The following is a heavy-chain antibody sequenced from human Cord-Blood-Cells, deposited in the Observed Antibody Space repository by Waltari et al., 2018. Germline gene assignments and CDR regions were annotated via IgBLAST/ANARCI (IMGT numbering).Heavy chain of an antibody. V-gene: IGHV4-39*01. J-gene: IGHJ4*02. D-gene: IGHD3-22*01. Sequence: QLQLQESGPGLVKPSETLSLTCTVSGGSISSSSYYWAWIRQPPGKGLEWIGSIYYSGSTYYNPSLKSRVTISVDTSKNQFSLKLSSVTAADTAVYYCARHSYHYDSSGYYFDYWGQGTLVTVSS. CDR3: ARHSYHYDSSGYYFDY. CDR1: GGSISSSSYY. CDR2: IYYSGST.